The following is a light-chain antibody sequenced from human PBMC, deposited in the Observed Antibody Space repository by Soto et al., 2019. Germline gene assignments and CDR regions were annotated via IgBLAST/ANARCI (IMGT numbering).Light chain of an antibody. J-gene: IGLJ2*01. CDR3: SSYAGRNNFVV. Sequence: QSALTHPPSASGSPGQSVTISCTGTSSDVGGYNYVSWYQQHPGKAPKLMIYEVSKRPSGVPDRFSGSKSGNTASLTVSGLQAEDEADYYCSSYAGRNNFVVFGGGTKLTVL. V-gene: IGLV2-8*01. CDR2: EVS. CDR1: SSDVGGYNY.